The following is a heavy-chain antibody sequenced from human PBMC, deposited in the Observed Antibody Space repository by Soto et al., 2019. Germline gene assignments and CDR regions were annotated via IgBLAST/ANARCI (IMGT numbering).Heavy chain of an antibody. V-gene: IGHV4-4*02. J-gene: IGHJ4*02. CDR2: IYHSGST. D-gene: IGHD4-17*01. Sequence: TSETLSLTCAVSGASISSNNWWSWVRQPPGKGLEWIGEIYHSGSTNYNPSLKSRVTISIDKSKNQFSLNLSSVTAADTAVYYCARSTVTEDYWGQGTLVTVSS. CDR1: GASISSNNW. CDR3: ARSTVTEDY.